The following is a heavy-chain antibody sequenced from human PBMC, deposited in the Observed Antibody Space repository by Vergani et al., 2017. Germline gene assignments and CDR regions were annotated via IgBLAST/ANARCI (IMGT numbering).Heavy chain of an antibody. CDR1: GGSISSGDYY. J-gene: IGHJ6*02. D-gene: IGHD2-21*01. CDR3: ARDSIINYYYYGMDV. Sequence: QVQLQESGPGLVKPSQTLSLTCTVSGGSISSGDYYWSLIRQPPGKGLEWIGYIYYSGSTYYNPSLKSRVTISVDTSKNQFSLKLSSVTAADTAVYYCARDSIINYYYYGMDVWGQGTTVTVSS. V-gene: IGHV4-30-4*08. CDR2: IYYSGST.